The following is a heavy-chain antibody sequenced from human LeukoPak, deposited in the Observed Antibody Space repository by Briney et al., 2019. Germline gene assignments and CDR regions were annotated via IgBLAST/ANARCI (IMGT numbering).Heavy chain of an antibody. CDR1: GGSISSNNW. Sequence: SGTLSLTCAVSGGSISSNNWWSWVRQPPGKGLEWIGEVYHSGSADYNPSLKSRVTISVETSKNQFSLNLSSVTAADTAVYYCARGRLARSPYFDYWGQGTLVTVSS. V-gene: IGHV4-4*02. CDR2: VYHSGSA. J-gene: IGHJ4*02. CDR3: ARGRLARSPYFDY. D-gene: IGHD6-19*01.